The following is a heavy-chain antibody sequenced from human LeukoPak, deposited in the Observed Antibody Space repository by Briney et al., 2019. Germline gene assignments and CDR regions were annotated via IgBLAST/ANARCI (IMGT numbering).Heavy chain of an antibody. Sequence: GGSLRLSCAASGFTFSSYAMSWVRLAPGKGLEWVSAISGSGGSTYYADSVKGRFTISRDNSKNTLYLQMNSLRAEDTAVYYCAKDPSLGYCSGGSCEGFDYWGQGTLVTVSS. CDR2: ISGSGGST. D-gene: IGHD2-15*01. CDR3: AKDPSLGYCSGGSCEGFDY. V-gene: IGHV3-23*01. CDR1: GFTFSSYA. J-gene: IGHJ4*02.